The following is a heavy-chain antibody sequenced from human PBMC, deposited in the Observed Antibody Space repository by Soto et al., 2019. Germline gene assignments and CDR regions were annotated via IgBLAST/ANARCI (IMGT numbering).Heavy chain of an antibody. J-gene: IGHJ4*02. D-gene: IGHD2-2*03. Sequence: EVQLLESGGGLVQPGGSLRLSCAASGFTFSSYAMSWVRQAPGKGLEWVSAISGSGGSTYYADSVKGRFTISRDNSKNTLYLQMNSLRAEDTAVYYCAKGRVGGYCSSTSCYDHFDYWGQGTLVTVSS. V-gene: IGHV3-23*01. CDR2: ISGSGGST. CDR3: AKGRVGGYCSSTSCYDHFDY. CDR1: GFTFSSYA.